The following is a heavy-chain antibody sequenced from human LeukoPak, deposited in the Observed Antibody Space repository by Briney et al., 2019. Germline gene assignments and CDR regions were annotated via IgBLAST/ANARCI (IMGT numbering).Heavy chain of an antibody. Sequence: GGSLRLSCAASGFTFSSYAMSWVRQAPGKGLEWVSAISGSGGSTYYADSVKGRFTISRDNSKNTLYLQMNSLRAEDTAVYYCAKDMAYDFWGGYYSSTHDYWGQGTLVTVSS. CDR2: ISGSGGST. V-gene: IGHV3-23*01. J-gene: IGHJ4*02. CDR3: AKDMAYDFWGGYYSSTHDY. CDR1: GFTFSSYA. D-gene: IGHD3-3*01.